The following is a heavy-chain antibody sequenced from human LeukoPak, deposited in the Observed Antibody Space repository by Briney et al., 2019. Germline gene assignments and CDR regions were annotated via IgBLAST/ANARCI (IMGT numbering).Heavy chain of an antibody. CDR2: ISGSGGST. J-gene: IGHJ4*02. V-gene: IGHV3-23*01. D-gene: IGHD2-2*01. CDR1: GFTFSNYA. Sequence: PGGSLRLSCAASGFTFSNYAMSWVRQAPGRGLEWVSGISGSGGSTYYADSVKGRSTISRDNSKNTLYLQMNSLRAEDTAVYYCAKGVIPAVDYWGQGTLVTVSS. CDR3: AKGVIPAVDY.